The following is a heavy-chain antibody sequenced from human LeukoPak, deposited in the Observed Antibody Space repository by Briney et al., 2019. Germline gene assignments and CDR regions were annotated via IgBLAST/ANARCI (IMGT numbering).Heavy chain of an antibody. D-gene: IGHD2-15*01. Sequence: GGSLRLSCAASGFTFSSYSMNWVRQAPGKGLEWVSSISSSSSYIYYADSVKGRFTISRDNAKNSLYLQMNSLRAEDTAVYYCARGYCGGGSCYSADLIDYWGQGTLVTVSS. CDR1: GFTFSSYS. CDR3: ARGYCGGGSCYSADLIDY. J-gene: IGHJ4*02. CDR2: ISSSSSYI. V-gene: IGHV3-21*01.